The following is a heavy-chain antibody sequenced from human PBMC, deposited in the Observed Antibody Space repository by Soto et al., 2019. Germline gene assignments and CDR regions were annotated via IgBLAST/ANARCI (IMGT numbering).Heavy chain of an antibody. CDR3: ATVATNSYNWLGP. D-gene: IGHD5-12*01. Sequence: GGSLRLSCAASGFIFSTLWMHWVRQAPGKGLEWVSRINSDGSKTTYADSVKGRFTISRDNAKNTVYLQMNSLRAEDTAVYYCATVATNSYNWLGPWGQGTLVTVSS. J-gene: IGHJ5*02. CDR1: GFIFSTLW. CDR2: INSDGSKT. V-gene: IGHV3-74*01.